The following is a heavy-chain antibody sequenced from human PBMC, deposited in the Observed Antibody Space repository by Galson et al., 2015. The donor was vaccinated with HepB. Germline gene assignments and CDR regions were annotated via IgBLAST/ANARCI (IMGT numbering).Heavy chain of an antibody. CDR2: VSGYDGSA. J-gene: IGHJ6*02. CDR3: ARDSRLELHLNNYYSYGMDV. CDR1: GYDFNKYG. D-gene: IGHD1-7*01. Sequence: SVKVSCKASGYDFNKYGLSWVQQAPGQGLGWMGWVSGYDGSANYAPKFQGRVTMTTQKSTGTAFMEMRGLRSDDTAVYYCARDSRLELHLNNYYSYGMDVWGQGTAVIVS. V-gene: IGHV1-18*01.